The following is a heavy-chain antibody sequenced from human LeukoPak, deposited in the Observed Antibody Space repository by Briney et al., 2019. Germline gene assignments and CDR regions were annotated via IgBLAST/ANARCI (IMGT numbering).Heavy chain of an antibody. CDR3: ARHPRREPIYAFDI. CDR1: GGSISSYY. V-gene: IGHV4-39*01. CDR2: IYYSGST. D-gene: IGHD1-26*01. Sequence: SETLSLTCTVSGGSISSYYWGWIRQPPGKGLEWIGSIYYSGSTYYNPSLKSRVTISVDTSKNQFSLKLSSVTAADTAVYYCARHPRREPIYAFDIWGQGTMVTVSS. J-gene: IGHJ3*02.